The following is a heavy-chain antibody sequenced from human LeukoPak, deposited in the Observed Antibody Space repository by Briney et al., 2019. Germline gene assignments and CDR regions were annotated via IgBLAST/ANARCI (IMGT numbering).Heavy chain of an antibody. J-gene: IGHJ4*02. Sequence: PSETLSLTCTVSGGSISSSSYYWGWIRQPPGKGLEWIGSIYYSGSTYYNPSLKSRVTISVDRSKNQFSLKLSSVTAADTAVYYCARVGGYSYAIDYWGQGTLVTVSS. V-gene: IGHV4-39*07. D-gene: IGHD5-18*01. CDR3: ARVGGYSYAIDY. CDR2: IYYSGST. CDR1: GGSISSSSYY.